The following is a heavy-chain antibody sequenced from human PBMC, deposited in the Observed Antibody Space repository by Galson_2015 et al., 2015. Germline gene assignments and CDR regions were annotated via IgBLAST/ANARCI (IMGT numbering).Heavy chain of an antibody. CDR3: AKDQNMGESLGPLHD. D-gene: IGHD1-26*01. J-gene: IGHJ4*02. CDR1: GFTFSNYA. V-gene: IGHV3-30*18. Sequence: SLRLSCAASGFTFSNYAMHWVRQAPGKGLQWVAEISYDGANNNYAPTVKGRFTVSRENSKNTLFLQMNSLKVDDTAVYYCAKDQNMGESLGPLHDWGQGTLVHVAS. CDR2: ISYDGANN.